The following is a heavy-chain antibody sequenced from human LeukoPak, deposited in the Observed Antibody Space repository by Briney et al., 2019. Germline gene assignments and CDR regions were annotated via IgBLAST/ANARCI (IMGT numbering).Heavy chain of an antibody. V-gene: IGHV3-66*01. CDR1: GFTVSSNY. CDR3: ARDGYCSGGSCYDAFDI. CDR2: IYSGGST. J-gene: IGHJ3*02. D-gene: IGHD2-15*01. Sequence: GGSLRLSCVASGFTVSSNYMSWVRQAPGKGLEWVSVIYSGGSTYYADSVKGRFTISRDNSKNTLYLQMNSLRAEDTAVYYCARDGYCSGGSCYDAFDIWGQGTMVTVSS.